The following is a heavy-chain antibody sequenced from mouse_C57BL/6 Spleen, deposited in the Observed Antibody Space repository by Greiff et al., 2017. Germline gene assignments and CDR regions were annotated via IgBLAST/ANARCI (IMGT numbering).Heavy chain of an antibody. Sequence: QVQLQQPGAELVMPGASVKLSCKASGYTFTSYWMHWVKQRPGQGLEWIGELDPSDSYTNYNQKFKGKSTLTVDKSSSTAYMQLSSLTSEDSAVYYSARCLAYDGSSYYAMDYWGQGTSVTVSS. V-gene: IGHV1-69*01. J-gene: IGHJ4*01. CDR3: ARCLAYDGSSYYAMDY. D-gene: IGHD1-1*01. CDR1: GYTFTSYW. CDR2: LDPSDSYT.